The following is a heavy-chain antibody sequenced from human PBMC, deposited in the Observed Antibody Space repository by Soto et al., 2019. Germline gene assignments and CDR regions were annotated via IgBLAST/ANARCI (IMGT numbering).Heavy chain of an antibody. V-gene: IGHV1-46*01. D-gene: IGHD2-21*02. CDR2: VNPRGGHT. CDR3: ARGGHVVVATAALDY. J-gene: IGHJ4*02. CDR1: GDTFTEYS. Sequence: QVQLMQSGAEVKKPGASVKVSCKASGDTFTEYSIHWVRQAPGQGLEWMGTVNPRGGHTTYAQQSRGTVTMQRDTATSTLYMERTSLTYEDTAGYYCARGGHVVVATAALDYWGQGTLVTVSS.